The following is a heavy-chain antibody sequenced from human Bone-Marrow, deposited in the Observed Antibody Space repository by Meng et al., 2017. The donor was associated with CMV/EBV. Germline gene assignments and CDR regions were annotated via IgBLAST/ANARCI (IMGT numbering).Heavy chain of an antibody. D-gene: IGHD1-26*01. CDR1: GYSFTSYW. J-gene: IGHJ4*02. CDR2: IYPGDSDT. Sequence: GGSLRLSCKGSGYSFTSYWIGWVRQRPGKGLEWMGIIYPGDSDTRYSPSFQGQVTISADKSISTAYLQWSSLKASDTAMNYCARYSDPLAPWERLHVDYWGQGTLVTVSS. V-gene: IGHV5-51*01. CDR3: ARYSDPLAPWERLHVDY.